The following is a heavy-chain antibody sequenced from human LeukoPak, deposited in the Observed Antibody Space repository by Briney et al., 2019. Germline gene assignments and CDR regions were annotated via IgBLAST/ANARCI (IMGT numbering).Heavy chain of an antibody. Sequence: ASVKVSCKASGYTFTNYYMHWVRQAPGQGLEWMGIINPSGGSTNYAQKFQGRVTMTRDTSTSTVYMELSSLRSEDTAVFYCARLSNYIFDYWGQGTLVTVSS. CDR2: INPSGGST. J-gene: IGHJ4*02. CDR3: ARLSNYIFDY. D-gene: IGHD4-11*01. V-gene: IGHV1-46*01. CDR1: GYTFTNYY.